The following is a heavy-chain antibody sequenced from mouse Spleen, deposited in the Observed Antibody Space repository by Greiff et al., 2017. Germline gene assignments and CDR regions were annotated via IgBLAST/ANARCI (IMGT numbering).Heavy chain of an antibody. V-gene: IGHV1-50*01. Sequence: VQLQQPGAELVKPGASVKLSCKASGYTFTGYWMQWVKQRPGQGLEWIGEIDPSDSYTNYNQKFKGKATLTVDTSSSTAYMQLSSLTSEDSAVYYCASSSLLSWFAYWGQGTLVTVSA. CDR2: IDPSDSYT. CDR1: GYTFTGYW. D-gene: IGHD6-2*01. J-gene: IGHJ3*01. CDR3: ASSSLLSWFAY.